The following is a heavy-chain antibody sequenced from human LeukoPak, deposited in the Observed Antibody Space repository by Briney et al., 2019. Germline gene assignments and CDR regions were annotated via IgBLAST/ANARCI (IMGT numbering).Heavy chain of an antibody. CDR1: GGSFSGYY. D-gene: IGHD3-3*01. CDR2: INHSGST. Sequence: SETLSLTCAVYGGSFSGYYWSWIRQPPGKGLEWIGEINHSGSTNYNPSLKSRVTISVDTSKNQFSLKLSSVTAADTAVYYCARGRYDFWSGYCTGWFDPWGQGTLVTVSS. CDR3: ARGRYDFWSGYCTGWFDP. V-gene: IGHV4-34*01. J-gene: IGHJ5*02.